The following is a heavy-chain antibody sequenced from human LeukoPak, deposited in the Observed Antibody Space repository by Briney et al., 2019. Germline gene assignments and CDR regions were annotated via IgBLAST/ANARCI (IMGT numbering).Heavy chain of an antibody. Sequence: GGSLRLSCAASGFTFSSYAMHWVRQAPGKGLEWVAVISYDGSNKYYADSVKGRFTISRDNSKNTLYLQMNSLRAEDTAVYYCAREMRVGVVRGYYFDYWGQGTLVTVSS. V-gene: IGHV3-30-3*01. CDR1: GFTFSSYA. J-gene: IGHJ4*02. CDR3: AREMRVGVVRGYYFDY. CDR2: ISYDGSNK. D-gene: IGHD3-3*01.